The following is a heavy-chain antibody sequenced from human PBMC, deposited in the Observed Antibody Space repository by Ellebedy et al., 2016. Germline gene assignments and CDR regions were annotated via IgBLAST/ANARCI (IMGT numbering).Heavy chain of an antibody. CDR3: ARQWGTTY. CDR1: GGSVSSGSYY. Sequence: SETLSLXCTVSGGSVSSGSYYWSWIRQPPGEGLEWIGEINPSGSTNYNPSLKSRLTMSVDTSKNQFSLKLRSVTAADTAVYYCARQWGTTYWGQGILVTVSS. CDR2: INPSGST. D-gene: IGHD1-7*01. V-gene: IGHV4-39*01. J-gene: IGHJ4*02.